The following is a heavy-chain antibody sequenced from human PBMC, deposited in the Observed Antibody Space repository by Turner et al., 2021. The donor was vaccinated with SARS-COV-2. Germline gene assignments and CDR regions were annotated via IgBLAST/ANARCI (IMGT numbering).Heavy chain of an antibody. CDR3: STSAYLSTNWFDP. V-gene: IGHV5-10-1*03. Sequence: EVQLVQSGPEVKKPGESLRISCTASGYSFTSYWITWVRQMPGKGLEWMGRIDPSDSYTNDSPSFQGHVTISADKSISTAYLQWSSLKASDTAMYYCSTSAYLSTNWFDPWGQGTLVTVSS. CDR1: GYSFTSYW. J-gene: IGHJ5*02. CDR2: IDPSDSYT. D-gene: IGHD3-22*01.